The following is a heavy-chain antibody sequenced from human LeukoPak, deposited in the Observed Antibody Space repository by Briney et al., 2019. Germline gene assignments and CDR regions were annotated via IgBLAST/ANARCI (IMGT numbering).Heavy chain of an antibody. D-gene: IGHD1-7*01. V-gene: IGHV4-38-2*01. Sequence: SETLSLTCAVSGYSISSGYYWGWIRQPPGKGLEWIGRIYHSGSTYYNPSLKSRVTISVDTSKNQFSLKLSSVTAADTAVYYCASITGTIGWGQGTLVTVSS. CDR1: GYSISSGYY. J-gene: IGHJ4*02. CDR3: ASITGTIG. CDR2: IYHSGST.